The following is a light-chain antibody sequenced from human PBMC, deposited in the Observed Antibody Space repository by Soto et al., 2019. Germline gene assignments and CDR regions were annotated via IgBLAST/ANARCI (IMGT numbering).Light chain of an antibody. V-gene: IGKV3-20*01. Sequence: EIVLRQSPGTLALSPGERATLSCRASQSVSSSYLAWYQQKPGQAPRLLIYGASSRATGIPDRFSGSGSGTDFTLTISRLEPEDFAVDYCQQYGSSLLITFGQGTRLEIK. CDR1: QSVSSSY. CDR3: QQYGSSLLIT. J-gene: IGKJ5*01. CDR2: GAS.